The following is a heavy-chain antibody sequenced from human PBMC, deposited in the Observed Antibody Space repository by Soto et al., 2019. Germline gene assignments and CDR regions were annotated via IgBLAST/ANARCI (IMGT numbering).Heavy chain of an antibody. CDR1: GGSISSYY. CDR3: ARVSGDWSIDY. J-gene: IGHJ4*02. Sequence: SETLSLTYTVSGGSISSYYWSWIRQPPGKGLEWIGYIYYSGSTNYNPSLKSRVTISVDTSKNQFSLKLSSVTAADTAVYYCARVSGDWSIDYWGQGTLVTVSS. V-gene: IGHV4-59*01. D-gene: IGHD2-21*02. CDR2: IYYSGST.